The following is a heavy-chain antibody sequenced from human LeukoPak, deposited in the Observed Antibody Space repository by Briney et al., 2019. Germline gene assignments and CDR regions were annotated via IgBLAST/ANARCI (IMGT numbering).Heavy chain of an antibody. V-gene: IGHV1-69*01. J-gene: IGHJ6*02. CDR2: IIPIFGTA. CDR1: GGTFSSYA. D-gene: IGHD3-22*01. CDR3: ARDPSEVVIRDYYYYGMDV. Sequence: GSSVKVSCKASGGTFSSYAISWVRQAPGQGLEWMGGIIPIFGTANYAQKFQGRVTITADESTSTAYMELSSLRSEDTAVYYCARDPSEVVIRDYYYYGMDVWGQGTTVTVSS.